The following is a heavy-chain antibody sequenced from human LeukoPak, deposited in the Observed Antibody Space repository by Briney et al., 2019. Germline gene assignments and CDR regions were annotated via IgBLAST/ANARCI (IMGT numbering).Heavy chain of an antibody. CDR2: ISGSGGST. CDR1: GFTFSSYA. CDR3: AKSDSSGYYPLGY. V-gene: IGHV3-23*01. J-gene: IGHJ4*02. Sequence: GGSLRLSCAASGFTFSSYAMSWVRQAPGKGLDWVSAISGSGGSTYYADSVKGRFTISRDNSKNTLYLQMNSLRAEDTAVYYCAKSDSSGYYPLGYWGQGTLVTVSS. D-gene: IGHD3-22*01.